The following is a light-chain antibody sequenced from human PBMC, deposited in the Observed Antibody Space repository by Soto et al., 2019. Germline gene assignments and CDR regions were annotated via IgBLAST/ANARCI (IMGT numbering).Light chain of an antibody. V-gene: IGLV2-14*01. J-gene: IGLJ2*01. CDR1: SSDVGGYNY. CDR2: DVT. CDR3: SSYTSSGTVV. Sequence: QSVLTQPASVSGSPGQSITISCTGTSSDVGGYNYVCWYQQHPGKAPKVIIHDVTSRPSGVSNRFSGSKSGNTASLNISGLQAEDEADYYRSSYTSSGTVVFGGGTKLTVL.